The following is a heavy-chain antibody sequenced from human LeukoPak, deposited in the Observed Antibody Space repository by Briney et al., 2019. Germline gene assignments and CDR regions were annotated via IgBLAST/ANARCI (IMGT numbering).Heavy chain of an antibody. V-gene: IGHV4-34*01. CDR3: ARAWGIAAHY. J-gene: IGHJ4*02. CDR2: INHSGST. Sequence: SETLSLTCAVYGXSFSGYYWSRIRQPPGKGLEWIGEINHSGSTNYNPSLKSRVTISVDTSKNQFSLRLSSVTAADTAVYYCARAWGIAAHYWGQGTLVTVSS. CDR1: GXSFSGYY. D-gene: IGHD6-13*01.